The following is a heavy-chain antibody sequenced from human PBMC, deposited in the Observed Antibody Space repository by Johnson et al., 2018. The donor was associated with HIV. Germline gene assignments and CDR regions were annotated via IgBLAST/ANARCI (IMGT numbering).Heavy chain of an antibody. CDR3: AREGVSGSYYDALDL. Sequence: QVQLVESGGGVVQPGRSLRLSCAASGFTFSSYAMHWVRQAPGKGLEWVAVISYDGSNKYYADSVKGRFTISSDNSKNTLFLQMESLRADETAVYYCAREGVSGSYYDALDLWGQGTMVTVSS. J-gene: IGHJ3*01. D-gene: IGHD1-26*01. CDR1: GFTFSSYA. V-gene: IGHV3-30*04. CDR2: ISYDGSNK.